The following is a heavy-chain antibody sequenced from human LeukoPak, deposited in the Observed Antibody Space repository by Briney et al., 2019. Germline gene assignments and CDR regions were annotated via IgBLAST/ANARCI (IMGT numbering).Heavy chain of an antibody. Sequence: GGSLRLSCAASGFTFSSYSMNWVRQAPGKGLEWVSSISSSGTYVYYADSVKGRFTISRDNGKNSLYLQMNSLRAEDTAAYYCARDSGFGYYYFDYWGQGTLVTVSS. D-gene: IGHD3-10*01. J-gene: IGHJ4*02. CDR3: ARDSGFGYYYFDY. CDR2: ISSSGTYV. V-gene: IGHV3-21*01. CDR1: GFTFSSYS.